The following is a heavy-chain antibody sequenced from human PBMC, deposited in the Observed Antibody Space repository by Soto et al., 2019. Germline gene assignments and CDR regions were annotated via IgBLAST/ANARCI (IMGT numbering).Heavy chain of an antibody. CDR3: ARDQLSSFAMDV. D-gene: IGHD3-10*02. V-gene: IGHV1-69*13. CDR2: IIPTFGRT. CDR1: GDTFSSYA. Sequence: GASVKVSCKASGDTFSSYAISWVRQAPGKGLEWMGKIIPTFGRTNYAQKFQGRLTISADDSTSTAYMELSSLLSEDTAVYYCARDQLSSFAMDVCGQGTTVTVSS. J-gene: IGHJ6*02.